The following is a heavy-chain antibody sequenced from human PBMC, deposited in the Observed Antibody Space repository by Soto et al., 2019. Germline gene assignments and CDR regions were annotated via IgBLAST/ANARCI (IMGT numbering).Heavy chain of an antibody. CDR3: AKDLQFSGWLSAQTFDY. CDR1: GFTFSSHA. Sequence: EVQLLESGGGLVQPGGSLRLSCAVSGFTFSSHAMSWVRQAPGKGLECVSSITGSGDSTYYADSVKGRFTISRDKSKSTLYLQMNSLRAEDTALYYYAKDLQFSGWLSAQTFDYWGQGTQVTVSS. J-gene: IGHJ4*02. CDR2: ITGSGDST. V-gene: IGHV3-23*01. D-gene: IGHD6-19*01.